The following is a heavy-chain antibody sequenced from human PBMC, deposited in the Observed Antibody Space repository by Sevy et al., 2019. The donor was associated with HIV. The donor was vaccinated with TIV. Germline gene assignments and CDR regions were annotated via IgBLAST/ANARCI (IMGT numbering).Heavy chain of an antibody. CDR2: IYPGDSDT. Sequence: GESLKISCKGSGYSFTSYWIGWVRQMPGKGLEWMGIIYPGDSDTRYSPSFQGQVTISADKSISTAYLQWSSLKASDTAMYYCARTRSDSGSYTALAYYYYMDVWGKGTTVTVS. CDR1: GYSFTSYW. V-gene: IGHV5-51*01. J-gene: IGHJ6*03. CDR3: ARTRSDSGSYTALAYYYYMDV. D-gene: IGHD1-26*01.